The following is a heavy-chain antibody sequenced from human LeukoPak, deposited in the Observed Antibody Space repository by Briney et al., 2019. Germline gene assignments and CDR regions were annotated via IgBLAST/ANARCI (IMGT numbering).Heavy chain of an antibody. CDR3: ARWTTTYLDY. D-gene: IGHD4-11*01. V-gene: IGHV1-46*01. CDR1: GYTFTNYY. J-gene: IGHJ4*02. CDR2: INPSGGST. Sequence: ASVKVSCKASGYTFTNYYIHWVRQALGQGLEWMGIINPSGGSTNFAQKFQGRVTMTTDTSTITVYMELSSLRSEDTAVYYCARWTTTYLDYWGQGTLVTVSS.